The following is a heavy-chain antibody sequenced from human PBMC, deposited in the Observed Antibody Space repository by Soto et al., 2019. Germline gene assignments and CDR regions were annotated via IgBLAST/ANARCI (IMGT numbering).Heavy chain of an antibody. CDR1: GFTFSSYW. D-gene: IGHD3-22*01. CDR2: IKTDGSIT. J-gene: IGHJ5*02. CDR3: AKDISFDTSAYSS. Sequence: GGSLRLSCAASGFTFSSYWMHWVRQAPGKGLVWVSRIKTDGSITYYADSVKGRFTISRDNSRNTLSLQMNSLRTEDTAIYYCAKDISFDTSAYSSWGQGILVTVSS. V-gene: IGHV3-74*01.